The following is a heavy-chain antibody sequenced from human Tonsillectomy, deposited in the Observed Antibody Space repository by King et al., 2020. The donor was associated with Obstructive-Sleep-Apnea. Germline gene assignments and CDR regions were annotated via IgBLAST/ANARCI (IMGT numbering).Heavy chain of an antibody. Sequence: QLQESGPGLVKPSETLSLPCTVSGGSISSSSYYWGGIRQPPGKGREWIGSIDYMGSTSYNPSLKSRVTISVDTSKNQFSLKLSPVTAADTAVYYCARIVATILFDYWGQGTLVTVSS. V-gene: IGHV4-39*07. J-gene: IGHJ4*02. D-gene: IGHD5-12*01. CDR2: IDYMGST. CDR1: GGSISSSSYY. CDR3: ARIVATILFDY.